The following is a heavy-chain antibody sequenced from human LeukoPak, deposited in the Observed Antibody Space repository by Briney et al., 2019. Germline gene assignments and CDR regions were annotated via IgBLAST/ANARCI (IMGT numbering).Heavy chain of an antibody. CDR2: INPSGGST. D-gene: IGHD5-24*01. J-gene: IGHJ4*02. V-gene: IGHV1-46*01. CDR1: GYTFTSYY. CDR3: ASSSLATITGLDY. Sequence: ASVKVSCKASGYTFTSYYMHWVRQAPGQGLEWMGIINPSGGSTSYAQKFQGRVTMTRDMSTSTVYMELSSLRSEDTAVYYCASSSLATITGLDYWGQGTLAPVSS.